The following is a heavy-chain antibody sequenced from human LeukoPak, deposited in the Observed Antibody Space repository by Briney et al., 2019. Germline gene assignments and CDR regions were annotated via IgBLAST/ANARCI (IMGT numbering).Heavy chain of an antibody. V-gene: IGHV3-9*01. CDR3: AKGNKPITIFGVVIIPNHGDYFDY. CDR2: ISWNSGSI. CDR1: GFTFDDYA. D-gene: IGHD3-3*01. Sequence: AGGSLRLSCAAYGFTFDDYAMQWVRQAPGKGLEWVSGISWNSGSIGYADSVKGRFTISRDDAKNSLYLQMNSLRAEDTALYYCAKGNKPITIFGVVIIPNHGDYFDYWGQGTLVTVSS. J-gene: IGHJ4*02.